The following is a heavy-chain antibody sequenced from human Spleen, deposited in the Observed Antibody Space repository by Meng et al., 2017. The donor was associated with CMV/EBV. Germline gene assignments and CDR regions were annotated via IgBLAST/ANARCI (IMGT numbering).Heavy chain of an antibody. D-gene: IGHD1-26*01. CDR1: GYTFNNYG. CDR3: AREWETRLNYFDS. CDR2: ISAYNGDT. V-gene: IGHV1-18*01. Sequence: CKTSGYTFNNYGIDWLRQAPGQGPEWMGWISAYNGDTNIPQRLQGRVTLTTDTSTTTAYLELRSLTSDDTAIYYCAREWETRLNYFDSWGQGTLVTVSS. J-gene: IGHJ4*02.